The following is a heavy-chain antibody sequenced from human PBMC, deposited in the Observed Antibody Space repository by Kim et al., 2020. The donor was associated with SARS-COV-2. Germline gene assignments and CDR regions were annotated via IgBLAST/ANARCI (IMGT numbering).Heavy chain of an antibody. Sequence: SETLSLTCTVSGGSISSYYWSWIRQPPGKGLEWIGYIYYSGSTNYNPSLKSRVTISVDTSKNQFSLKLSSVTAADTAVYYCARHRGVRQYYMDVWGKGTTVTVSS. D-gene: IGHD3-10*01. CDR3: ARHRGVRQYYMDV. J-gene: IGHJ6*03. V-gene: IGHV4-59*08. CDR1: GGSISSYY. CDR2: IYYSGST.